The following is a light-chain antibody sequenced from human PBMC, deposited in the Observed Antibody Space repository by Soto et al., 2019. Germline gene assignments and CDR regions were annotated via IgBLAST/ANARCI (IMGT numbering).Light chain of an antibody. V-gene: IGKV1-5*01. CDR1: QRVNNW. CDR2: DAS. J-gene: IGKJ1*01. CDR3: QQYNSYCT. Sequence: DIQMTQYPSTLSASVGERVTISCRASQRVNNWLAWYQRKPGKAPKLLIHDASTLESGIPSRFSGSGSVTEFTLTISSLQPDDFATYYCQQYNSYCTFGQGTKLEIQ.